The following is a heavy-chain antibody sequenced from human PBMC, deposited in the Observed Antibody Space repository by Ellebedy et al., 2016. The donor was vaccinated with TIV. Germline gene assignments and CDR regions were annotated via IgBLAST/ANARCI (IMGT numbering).Heavy chain of an antibody. CDR1: GGSVSSPGYS. V-gene: IGHV4-34*01. CDR3: AVRSSYFYGLDV. J-gene: IGHJ6*01. Sequence: SETLSLXXRVSGGSVSSPGYSWTWIRQHPGKGLEWIGEVSHSGTTNYNPSLKSRVTMSVDSSKRQVSLKLSSVTAADTGLYYCAVRSSYFYGLDVWGQGTTVAVSS. D-gene: IGHD6-6*01. CDR2: VSHSGTT.